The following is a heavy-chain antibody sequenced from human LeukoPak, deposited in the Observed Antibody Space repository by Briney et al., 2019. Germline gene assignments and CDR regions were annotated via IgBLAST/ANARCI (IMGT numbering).Heavy chain of an antibody. D-gene: IGHD6-6*01. CDR1: GYTFTSYA. J-gene: IGHJ4*02. CDR2: INAGNGNT. V-gene: IGHV1-3*01. Sequence: ASVKVSCKASGYTFTSYAMHWVRQAPGQRLEWMGWINAGNGNTKYSQKFQGRVTITRDTSASTAYMELSRLRSDDTAVYYCARGRGAARPHPGDIGYWGQGTLVTVSS. CDR3: ARGRGAARPHPGDIGY.